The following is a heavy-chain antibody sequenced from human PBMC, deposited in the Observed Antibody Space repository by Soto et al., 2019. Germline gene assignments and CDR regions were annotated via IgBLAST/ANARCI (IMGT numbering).Heavy chain of an antibody. V-gene: IGHV1-3*01. Sequence: ASVKVSCKASGYTFTSYGISWVRQAPGQGLEWMGWINAGNGNTKYSQKFQGRVTITRDTSASTAYMELSSLRSEDTAVYYCARPYDGPDSYMDVWGKGTTVTVSS. J-gene: IGHJ6*03. CDR3: ARPYDGPDSYMDV. D-gene: IGHD3-3*01. CDR2: INAGNGNT. CDR1: GYTFTSYG.